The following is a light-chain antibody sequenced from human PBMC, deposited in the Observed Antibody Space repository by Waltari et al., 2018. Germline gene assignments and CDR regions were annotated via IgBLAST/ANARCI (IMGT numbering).Light chain of an antibody. CDR2: AAS. Sequence: DIQMTQSPSSLSAYVGDRFTITCRASQSISNYLAWYHQKPGKVPKLLIYAASTLQSGVPSRFSGSGSGTDFTLTISSLQPEDVATYYCQKYNSAPAFGGGTKVEIK. CDR1: QSISNY. J-gene: IGKJ4*01. V-gene: IGKV1-27*01. CDR3: QKYNSAPA.